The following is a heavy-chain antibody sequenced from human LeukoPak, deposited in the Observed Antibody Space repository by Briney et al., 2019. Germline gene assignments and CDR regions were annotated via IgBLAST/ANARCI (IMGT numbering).Heavy chain of an antibody. J-gene: IGHJ4*02. V-gene: IGHV4-31*03. Sequence: SETLSLTCTVSGGSISSGSHYWSWIRQHPGKGLEWIGYIYYSGSTYYNPSLKSRVTISVDTSKNQFSLKLSSVTAGDTAVYYCARDGRGGRNYFDYWGQGTLVTVSS. CDR2: IYYSGST. CDR1: GGSISSGSHY. CDR3: ARDGRGGRNYFDY.